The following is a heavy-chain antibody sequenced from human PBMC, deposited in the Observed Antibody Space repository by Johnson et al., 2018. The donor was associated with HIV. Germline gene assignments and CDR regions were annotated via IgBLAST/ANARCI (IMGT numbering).Heavy chain of an antibody. J-gene: IGHJ3*02. V-gene: IGHV3-9*01. Sequence: VQLVESGGGLVQPGRSLRLSCAASGFTFDDYAMHWVRQAPGKGLEWVSGINWNGGSTGYPDSVKGRFTISRDHAKNSLYLQMNSLRAEETALYYCGRATHYYDSGVYRGDGFDIWGQGTMVIVSS. D-gene: IGHD3-22*01. CDR3: GRATHYYDSGVYRGDGFDI. CDR2: INWNGGST. CDR1: GFTFDDYA.